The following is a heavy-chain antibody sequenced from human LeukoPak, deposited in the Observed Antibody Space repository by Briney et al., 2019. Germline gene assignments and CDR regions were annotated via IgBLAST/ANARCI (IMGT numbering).Heavy chain of an antibody. V-gene: IGHV3-74*01. J-gene: IGHJ6*02. Sequence: GGSLRLSCAASGFIFSDHWMNWVRQAPGKGLVWVSRINSDGTSTTHADSVKGRFTISRDNAKNTLYLQMNNLRVEDTAVYYCTREGLVVAPPAKYYYAMDVWGQGTTVTVSS. CDR2: INSDGTST. CDR3: TREGLVVAPPAKYYYAMDV. CDR1: GFIFSDHW. D-gene: IGHD2-2*01.